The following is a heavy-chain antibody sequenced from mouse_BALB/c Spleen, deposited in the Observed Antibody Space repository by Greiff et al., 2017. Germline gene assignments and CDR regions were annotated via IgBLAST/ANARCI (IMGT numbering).Heavy chain of an antibody. CDR2: ISSGGGST. CDR3: ARHPPYDYDDWYFDV. CDR1: GFAFSSYD. V-gene: IGHV5-12-1*01. J-gene: IGHJ1*01. Sequence: EVQVVESGGGLVKPGGSLKLSCAASGFAFSSYDMSWVRQTPEKRLEWVAYISSGGGSTYYPDTVKGRFTISRDNAKNTLYLQMSSLKSEDTAMYYCARHPPYDYDDWYFDVWGAGTTVTVSS. D-gene: IGHD2-4*01.